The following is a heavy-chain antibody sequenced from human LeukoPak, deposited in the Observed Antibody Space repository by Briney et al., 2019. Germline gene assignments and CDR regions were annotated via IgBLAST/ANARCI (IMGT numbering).Heavy chain of an antibody. D-gene: IGHD4-11*01. CDR1: GYTFTGYY. J-gene: IGHJ4*02. V-gene: IGHV1-2*02. CDR2: INPNSGGT. Sequence: ASVKVSCKASGYTFTGYYMHWVRQAPGQGLEWMGWINPNSGGTNYAQKFQGRVTMTRDTSISTAYMELGRLRSDDTAVYYCARMGEYDYSNGENPHFDYWGQGTLVTVSS. CDR3: ARMGEYDYSNGENPHFDY.